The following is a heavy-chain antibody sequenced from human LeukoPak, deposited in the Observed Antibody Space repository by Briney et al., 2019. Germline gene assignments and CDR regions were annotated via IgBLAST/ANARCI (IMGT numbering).Heavy chain of an antibody. CDR1: GFTFSNFA. V-gene: IGHV3-21*01. CDR3: ARVPPWFDP. J-gene: IGHJ5*02. D-gene: IGHD1-14*01. Sequence: GGSLRLSCAASGFTFSNFAMSWVRQAPGKGLEWVSSISGSGGTTYYADSVKGRFTISRDNAKNSLYLQMNSLRAEDTAVYYCARVPPWFDPWGQGTLVTVSS. CDR2: ISGSGGTT.